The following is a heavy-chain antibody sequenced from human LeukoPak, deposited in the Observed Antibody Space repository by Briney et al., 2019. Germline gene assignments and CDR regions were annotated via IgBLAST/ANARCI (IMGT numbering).Heavy chain of an antibody. CDR3: AREGVVAGTWIGAFDI. V-gene: IGHV3-23*01. CDR2: IGASGEST. Sequence: GGSLRLSCAASGFTFSVAAMTWVRQAPGKGLEWVSLIGASGESTYYADSVKGRFTISRDNSKNTLSLQMNSLRTEDTAVYYCAREGVVAGTWIGAFDIWGQGTMVTVSS. J-gene: IGHJ3*02. D-gene: IGHD6-19*01. CDR1: GFTFSVAA.